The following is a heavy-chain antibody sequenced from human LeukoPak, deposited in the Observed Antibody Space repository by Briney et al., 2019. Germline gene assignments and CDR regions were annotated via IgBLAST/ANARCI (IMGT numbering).Heavy chain of an antibody. J-gene: IGHJ6*03. CDR3: AIGSGSYWPDYYYYYMDV. Sequence: GASVKVSCKASGYTFTSYGISWVRQAPGQGLEWMGWNSAYNGNTNYAQKLQGRVTMTTDTSTSTAYMELRSLRSDDTAVYYCAIGSGSYWPDYYYYYMDVWGKGTTVTVSS. D-gene: IGHD3-10*01. CDR2: NSAYNGNT. CDR1: GYTFTSYG. V-gene: IGHV1-18*01.